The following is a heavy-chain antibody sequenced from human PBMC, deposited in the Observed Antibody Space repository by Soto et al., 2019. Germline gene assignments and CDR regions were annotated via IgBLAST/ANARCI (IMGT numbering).Heavy chain of an antibody. V-gene: IGHV3-30*18. CDR1: GFTFSSYG. Sequence: GGSLRLSCAASGFTFSSYGMHWFRQAPGKGLEWVAVISYDGSNKYYADSVKGRFTISRDNSKNTLYLQMNSLRAEDTAVYYCAKELIPFSWKWFDPCGQGTLVTVS. D-gene: IGHD1-1*01. J-gene: IGHJ5*02. CDR2: ISYDGSNK. CDR3: AKELIPFSWKWFDP.